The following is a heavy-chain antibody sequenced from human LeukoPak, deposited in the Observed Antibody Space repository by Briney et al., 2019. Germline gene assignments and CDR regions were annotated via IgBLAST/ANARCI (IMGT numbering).Heavy chain of an antibody. CDR3: ARGALYFLDV. J-gene: IGHJ6*03. CDR2: IVGGDGGT. CDR1: GFSVSDNG. Sequence: GGTLRLFCAASGFSVSDNGMSWVRQAPGKGLEWVSGIVGGDGGTYYADSVKGRFIISRDNSKNTLYVQMNSRRAEDTAGYYCARGALYFLDVWGKGTTVTISS. V-gene: IGHV3-23*01.